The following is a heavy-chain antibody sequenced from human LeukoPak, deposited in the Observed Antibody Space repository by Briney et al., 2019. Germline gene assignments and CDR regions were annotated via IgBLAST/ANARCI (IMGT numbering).Heavy chain of an antibody. CDR3: AKDGMVGATTGLYYFDY. Sequence: WGSLRLSCAASGFTFSRYGLLWVRQAPGKGLDVVTFIRYDGNHQYYADSVKGRFTISRDNSKNTFYLQMNSLRAEDTAVYYCAKDGMVGATTGLYYFDYWGQGILVTVSS. CDR2: IRYDGNHQ. CDR1: GFTFSRYG. V-gene: IGHV3-30*02. J-gene: IGHJ4*02. D-gene: IGHD1-26*01.